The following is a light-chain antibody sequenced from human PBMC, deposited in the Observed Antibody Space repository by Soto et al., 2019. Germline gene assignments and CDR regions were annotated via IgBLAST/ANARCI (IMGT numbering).Light chain of an antibody. J-gene: IGLJ2*01. CDR3: AVWDDSLRGPV. CDR2: RNN. Sequence: QSVVTQPTSASGTPGQRVTISCSGSSSNIESNYVYWYQQLPGMAPKVLIYRNNQRPSGVPDRFSGSKSGTSASLAISGLRSEDEADYYCAVWDDSLRGPVFGGGTKVTVL. CDR1: SSNIESNY. V-gene: IGLV1-47*01.